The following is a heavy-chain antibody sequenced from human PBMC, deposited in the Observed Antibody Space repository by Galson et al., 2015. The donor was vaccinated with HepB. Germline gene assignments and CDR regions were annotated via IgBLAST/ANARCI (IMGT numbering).Heavy chain of an antibody. V-gene: IGHV3-30*18. CDR2: ISYDGSNK. Sequence: SLRLSCAASGFTFSSYGMHWVRQAPGKGLEWVAAISYDGSNKYYADSVKGRFTISRDNSKNTLYLQMNSLRAEDTAVYYCANRHSYGDPPAPYWGQRTLVTVSS. J-gene: IGHJ4*02. D-gene: IGHD4-17*01. CDR3: ANRHSYGDPPAPY. CDR1: GFTFSSYG.